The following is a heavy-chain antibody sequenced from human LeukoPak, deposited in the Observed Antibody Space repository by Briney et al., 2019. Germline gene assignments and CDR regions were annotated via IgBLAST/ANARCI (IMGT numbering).Heavy chain of an antibody. D-gene: IGHD5-24*01. CDR2: IHYSGRT. CDR3: ARPQSHGRDAFDI. V-gene: IGHV4-59*08. CDR1: GGSIDNYF. Sequence: SETLSPTCTVSGGSIDNYFWSWIRQPPGKGHEWIGYIHYSGRTNYNPSLESRVTISVDTSKNQFSLKLTSVNAADTAVYYCARPQSHGRDAFDIWGQGTMVTVSS. J-gene: IGHJ3*02.